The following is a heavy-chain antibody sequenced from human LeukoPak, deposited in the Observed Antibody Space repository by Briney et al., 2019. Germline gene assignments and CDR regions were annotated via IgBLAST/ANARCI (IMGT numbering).Heavy chain of an antibody. V-gene: IGHV1-2*02. CDR3: ARDPPRGHGITGANTAPPDDY. D-gene: IGHD1/OR15-1a*01. CDR2: INPNSGGT. Sequence: ASVKVSCKASGYTFTGYYMHWVRQAPGQGLEWMGWINPNSGGTNYAQKFQGRVTMTRDTSISTAYMELSRLRSDDTAVYYCARDPPRGHGITGANTAPPDDYWGQGTLVTVSS. CDR1: GYTFTGYY. J-gene: IGHJ4*02.